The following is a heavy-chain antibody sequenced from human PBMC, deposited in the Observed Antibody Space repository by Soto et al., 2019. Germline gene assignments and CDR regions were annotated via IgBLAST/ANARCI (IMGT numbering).Heavy chain of an antibody. CDR2: IYHTGST. Sequence: SETLSLTCAVSGGSIISNNWWNFVRQPPGKGLEWIGEIYHTGSTNYNPSLKSRVTISVDKSKDQVSLKLNSVTAADTAVYYCAKRGGSYSPFDYWGQGTLVTVSS. CDR1: GGSIISNNW. V-gene: IGHV4-4*02. J-gene: IGHJ4*02. CDR3: AKRGGSYSPFDY. D-gene: IGHD1-26*01.